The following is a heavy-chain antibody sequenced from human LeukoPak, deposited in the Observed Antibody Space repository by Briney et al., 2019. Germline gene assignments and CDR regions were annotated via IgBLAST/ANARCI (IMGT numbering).Heavy chain of an antibody. CDR3: ARGADPDFGKAYDQPRYWFFDL. V-gene: IGHV4-34*01. CDR1: GGSFSGYY. Sequence: PSETLSLTCGVYGGSFSGYYWTWIRQPPGKGLEWIGEINHFGSPNFNPSLRSRASMTIDMSKKQFSLELSSVTAADTGIYFCARGADPDFGKAYDQPRYWFFDLWGRGTLVTVSS. J-gene: IGHJ2*01. D-gene: IGHD3-16*01. CDR2: INHFGSP.